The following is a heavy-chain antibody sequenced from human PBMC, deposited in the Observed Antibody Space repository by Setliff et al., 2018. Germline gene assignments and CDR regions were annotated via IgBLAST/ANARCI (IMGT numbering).Heavy chain of an antibody. D-gene: IGHD6-19*01. Sequence: GGSLRLSCAASGFTFSTYSMSWARQAPGKGLEWVSAISGDSVSIYYADSVRGRFTISRDNSKNTLYLQMNNLRDEETAVYYCANHNPARWAVYTTPIDSWGQGTLVTVSS. CDR3: ANHNPARWAVYTTPIDS. J-gene: IGHJ4*02. V-gene: IGHV3-23*01. CDR2: ISGDSVSI. CDR1: GFTFSTYS.